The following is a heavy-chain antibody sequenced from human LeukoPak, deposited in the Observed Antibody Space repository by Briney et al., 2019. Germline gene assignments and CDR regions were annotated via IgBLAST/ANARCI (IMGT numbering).Heavy chain of an antibody. Sequence: KPSETLSLTCTVSGYSITSGYNWAWIRQPPGKVLEWIGSIYHSGSAYYNPSLKSRVTISVDTSKNQFSLKLSSVTAADTAVYYCVRYCSSTTCYTRAVDYRGQGTLVTVSS. CDR1: GYSITSGYN. CDR3: VRYCSSTTCYTRAVDY. J-gene: IGHJ4*02. CDR2: IYHSGSA. D-gene: IGHD2-2*02. V-gene: IGHV4-38-2*02.